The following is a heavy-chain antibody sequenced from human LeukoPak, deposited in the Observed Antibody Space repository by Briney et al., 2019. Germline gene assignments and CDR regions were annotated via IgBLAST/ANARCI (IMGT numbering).Heavy chain of an antibody. V-gene: IGHV4-59*12. CDR3: ARRLTQYDCFDP. J-gene: IGHJ5*02. D-gene: IGHD2-2*01. Sequence: PSETLSLTCTVSGGSISSYYWSWIRQPPGKALEWIGHIYYGGSTDYNPSLKGRVTISIDTSKNQFSLHLNSVTPEDTAVYYCARRLTQYDCFDPWGQGILVTVSS. CDR2: IYYGGST. CDR1: GGSISSYY.